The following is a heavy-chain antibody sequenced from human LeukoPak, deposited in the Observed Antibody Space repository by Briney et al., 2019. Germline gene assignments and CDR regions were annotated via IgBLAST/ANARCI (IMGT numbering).Heavy chain of an antibody. D-gene: IGHD6-13*01. CDR2: IYSGGST. CDR3: ARDLAAAGTSYYYGMDV. Sequence: GSLRLSCAASGFTVSSNYMSWVRQAPGKGLEWVSVIYSGGSTYYADSVKGRFTISRDNSKNTLYLQMNSLRAEDTAVYYCARDLAAAGTSYYYGMDVWGQGTTVTVSS. V-gene: IGHV3-66*01. CDR1: GFTVSSNY. J-gene: IGHJ6*02.